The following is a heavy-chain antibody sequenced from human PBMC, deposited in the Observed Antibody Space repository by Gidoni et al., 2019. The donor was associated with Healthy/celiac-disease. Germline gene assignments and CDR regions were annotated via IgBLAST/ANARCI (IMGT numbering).Heavy chain of an antibody. D-gene: IGHD4-17*01. CDR1: GYSLRSGYY. CDR3: ARDRTTVTLYWYFDL. V-gene: IGHV4-38-2*02. J-gene: IGHJ2*01. CDR2: IYHSGST. Sequence: QVPLQKSGPGLVKPSETLSLTCTVSGYSLRSGYYLGWIRQPPAKGLEWIGSIYHSGSTYYNPSLKSRVTISVDTSKNQFSLKLSSVTAADTAVYYCARDRTTVTLYWYFDLWGRGTLVTVSS.